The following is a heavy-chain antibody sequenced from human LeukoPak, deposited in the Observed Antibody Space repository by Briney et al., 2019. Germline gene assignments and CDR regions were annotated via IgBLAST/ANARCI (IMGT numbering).Heavy chain of an antibody. CDR2: INPSGGST. CDR3: ARGDIVVVVAATGAFDI. CDR1: GYTFTSYY. Sequence: ASVKVSCKASGYTFTSYYMHWVRQAPGQGLEWMGIINPSGGSTSYAQKFQGRVTMTRDMSTSTVYMELSSLRSEDTAVYYCARGDIVVVVAATGAFDIWGQGTMVTVSS. J-gene: IGHJ3*02. V-gene: IGHV1-46*01. D-gene: IGHD2-15*01.